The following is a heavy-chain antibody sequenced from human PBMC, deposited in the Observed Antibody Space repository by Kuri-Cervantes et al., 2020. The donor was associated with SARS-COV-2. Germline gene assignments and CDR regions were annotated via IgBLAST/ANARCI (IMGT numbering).Heavy chain of an antibody. V-gene: IGHV1-2*02. CDR3: ARDGSKGKYFQH. D-gene: IGHD3-10*01. J-gene: IGHJ1*01. CDR1: GYTFTGYY. CDR2: INPNSGGT. Sequence: ASVKVSCKASGYTFTGYYMHWVRQAPGQGLEWMGWINPNSGGTNYAQKFQGGVTMTRDTSISTAYMELSRLRSDDTAVYYCARDGSKGKYFQHWGQGTLVTVSS.